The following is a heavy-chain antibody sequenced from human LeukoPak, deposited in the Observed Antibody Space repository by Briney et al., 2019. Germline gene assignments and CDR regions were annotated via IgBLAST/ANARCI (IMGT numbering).Heavy chain of an antibody. J-gene: IGHJ6*02. Sequence: GRSLRLSCAASGFTFSSYWMHWVRQAPGKGLVWVPLIKSDGSSTIYADSVKGRFTISRDNAKNTLYLQMNSLRAEDSAVYYCARDRYYSMDVWGQGTTVTVSS. CDR3: ARDRYYSMDV. CDR2: IKSDGSST. V-gene: IGHV3-74*01. CDR1: GFTFSSYW.